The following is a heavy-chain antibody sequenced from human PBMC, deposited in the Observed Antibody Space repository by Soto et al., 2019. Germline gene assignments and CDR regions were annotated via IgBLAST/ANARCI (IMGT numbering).Heavy chain of an antibody. J-gene: IGHJ6*03. CDR1: GFTFSSYS. V-gene: IGHV3-21*01. Sequence: EVQLVESGGGLVKPGGSLRLSCAASGFTFSSYSMNWVRQAPGKGLEWVSSISSSSSYIYYADSVKGRFTISRDNAKNSLYLQMNSLRAEDTAVYYCARGTVTPSRDYYYYYMDVWGKGTTVTVSS. CDR2: ISSSSSYI. D-gene: IGHD4-17*01. CDR3: ARGTVTPSRDYYYYYMDV.